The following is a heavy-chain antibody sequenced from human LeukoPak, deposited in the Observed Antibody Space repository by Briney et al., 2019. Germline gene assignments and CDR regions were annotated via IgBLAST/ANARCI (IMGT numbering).Heavy chain of an antibody. J-gene: IGHJ4*02. CDR1: GYTFTTYG. D-gene: IGHD5-18*01. V-gene: IGHV1-18*01. Sequence: ASETVSCKSSGYTFTTYGITWVRQAPGQGLEWMGWISTYNGNTNYAQKLQGRVTMTTDTSTSTPYMELRSLRSDDTAMYYCARDRMDTGTYFDYWGQGTLVTVFS. CDR3: ARDRMDTGTYFDY. CDR2: ISTYNGNT.